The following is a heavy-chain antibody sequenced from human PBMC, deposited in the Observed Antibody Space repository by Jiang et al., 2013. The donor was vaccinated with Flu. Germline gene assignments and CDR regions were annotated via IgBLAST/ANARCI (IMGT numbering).Heavy chain of an antibody. V-gene: IGHV4-38-2*02. CDR1: GYSISSGYY. CDR3: ARETPSRLGAFDY. Sequence: GPGLVKPSETLSLTCAVSGYSISSGYYWGWIRQPPGKGLEWIGSIYHSGSTYYNPSLKSRVTISVDTSKNQFSLKLSSVTAADTAVYYCARETPSRLGAFDYWGQGPWSPSPQ. J-gene: IGHJ4*02. CDR2: IYHSGST. D-gene: IGHD3-10*01.